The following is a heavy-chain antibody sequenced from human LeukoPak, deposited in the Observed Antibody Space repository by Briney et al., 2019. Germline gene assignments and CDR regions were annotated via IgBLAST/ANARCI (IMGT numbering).Heavy chain of an antibody. Sequence: GASVTVSCKPSGYIFNTFGISWVRPAPGQGLEWMGWIRADKGKTDYAQKFQDRVTLTIDTSTSTAYMELRSLTSDDTATYYCARDRSNSDFWGQGTLVTVS. J-gene: IGHJ4*02. D-gene: IGHD4-11*01. V-gene: IGHV1-18*01. CDR3: ARDRSNSDF. CDR2: IRADKGKT. CDR1: GYIFNTFG.